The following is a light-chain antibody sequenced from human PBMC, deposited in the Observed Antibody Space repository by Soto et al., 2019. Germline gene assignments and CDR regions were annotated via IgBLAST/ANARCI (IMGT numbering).Light chain of an antibody. Sequence: EIVLTQSPGTLSLSPGERATLSCKASQSVSSSYLAWYQQKPGQAPRLLIYGASSRATGIPDRFSGSGSGTDFILTISRLEPEDFAEYYCQQYGTSYTFGQGTKLDIK. V-gene: IGKV3-20*01. CDR3: QQYGTSYT. J-gene: IGKJ2*01. CDR1: QSVSSSY. CDR2: GAS.